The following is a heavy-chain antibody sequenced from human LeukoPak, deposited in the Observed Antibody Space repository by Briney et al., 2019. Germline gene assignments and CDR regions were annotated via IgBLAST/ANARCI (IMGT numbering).Heavy chain of an antibody. CDR3: ARGPDVFHWLLSPSFDY. D-gene: IGHD3-9*01. Sequence: GGSLRLSCAASGFTFSSYAMHWVRQAPGKGLEYVSAISSNGGSTYYANSVKGRFTISRDNSKNTLYLQMGSLRAEDMAVYYCARGPDVFHWLLSPSFDYWGQGTLVTVSS. J-gene: IGHJ4*02. CDR1: GFTFSSYA. CDR2: ISSNGGST. V-gene: IGHV3-64*01.